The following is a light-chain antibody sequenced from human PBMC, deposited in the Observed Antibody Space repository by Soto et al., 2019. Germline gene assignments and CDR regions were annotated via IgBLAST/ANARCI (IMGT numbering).Light chain of an antibody. CDR2: DDS. CDR1: DIGSKS. Sequence: SYELTQPPSVSVAPGQTANITCGGTDIGSKSVHWYQQRQGQAPVVVVYDDSDRPSGIPERFSGSNSGNTATLTISRVEAGDEADYYCQVWHSRSDHYVFGTGTKLTVL. V-gene: IGLV3-21*02. J-gene: IGLJ1*01. CDR3: QVWHSRSDHYV.